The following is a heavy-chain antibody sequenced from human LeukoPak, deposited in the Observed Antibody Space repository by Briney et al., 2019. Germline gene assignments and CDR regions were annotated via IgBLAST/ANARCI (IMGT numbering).Heavy chain of an antibody. Sequence: PGGSLRLSCAASGSTFSSYGMHWVRQAPGKGLEWVAFIRYDGSNKYYADSVKGRFTISRDNSKNTLYLQMNSLRAEDTAVYYCAKDNRRGYSYGYVSSYFDYWGQGTLVTVSS. V-gene: IGHV3-30*02. D-gene: IGHD5-18*01. CDR3: AKDNRRGYSYGYVSSYFDY. J-gene: IGHJ4*02. CDR1: GSTFSSYG. CDR2: IRYDGSNK.